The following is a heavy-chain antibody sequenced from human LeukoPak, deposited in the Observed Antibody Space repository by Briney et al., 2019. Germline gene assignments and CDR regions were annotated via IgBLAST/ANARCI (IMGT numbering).Heavy chain of an antibody. Sequence: TGGSLRLSCAASGFTFSSYGMHWVRQAPGKGLERVAVIRYDGSNKYADSVKGRFTISRDNAKNTLHLQMNSLRVEDTAVYYCARDGSDDSVGYYYDYWGQGTLVTVSS. D-gene: IGHD3-22*01. CDR2: IRYDGSNK. V-gene: IGHV3-30*03. J-gene: IGHJ4*02. CDR3: ARDGSDDSVGYYYDY. CDR1: GFTFSSYG.